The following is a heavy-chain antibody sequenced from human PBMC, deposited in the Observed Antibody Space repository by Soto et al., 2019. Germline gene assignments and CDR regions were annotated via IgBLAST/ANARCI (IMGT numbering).Heavy chain of an antibody. V-gene: IGHV4-59*01. D-gene: IGHD2-15*01. CDR1: GGSISSYY. CDR3: ARGMFCSGGSCGGYYFDY. CDR2: IYYSGST. Sequence: PSETLSLTCTVSGGSISSYYLSWIRQSPGKGLEWIGYIYYSGSTNYNPSLKRRVTISVDTSKNQFFLKLRSVTAADTAVYYCARGMFCSGGSCGGYYFDYWGRGTLVTVYS. J-gene: IGHJ4*02.